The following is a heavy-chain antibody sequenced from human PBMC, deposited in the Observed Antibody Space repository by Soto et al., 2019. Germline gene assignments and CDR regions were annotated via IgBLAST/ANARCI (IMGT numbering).Heavy chain of an antibody. J-gene: IGHJ4*02. D-gene: IGHD6-19*01. V-gene: IGHV3-48*02. CDR2: ISASSSSI. CDR1: GFNFNNFA. CDR3: ARGSSGWYDY. Sequence: EVQVVESGGGLVQPGGSLRLSCAGSGFNFNNFAMHWVRQAPGTGLEWVSYISASSSSIYDADSVKGRFTISRDNAKNSLYLQMMSLRDEDTAVYYCARGSSGWYDYWGQGTQVTVSS.